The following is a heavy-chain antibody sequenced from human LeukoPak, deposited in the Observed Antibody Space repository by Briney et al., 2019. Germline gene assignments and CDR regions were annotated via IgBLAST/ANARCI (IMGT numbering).Heavy chain of an antibody. J-gene: IGHJ4*02. Sequence: GGSLRLSCAASGFTFSSYSMNWVRQAPGKGLEWVSSISSSSSYIYYADSVKGRFTISRDNAKNSLYLQMNSLRAEDTAVYYCARETYCTNTTCPIGDHFNYWGQGTLVTVSS. D-gene: IGHD2-2*01. CDR3: ARETYCTNTTCPIGDHFNY. CDR2: ISSSSSYI. V-gene: IGHV3-21*01. CDR1: GFTFSSYS.